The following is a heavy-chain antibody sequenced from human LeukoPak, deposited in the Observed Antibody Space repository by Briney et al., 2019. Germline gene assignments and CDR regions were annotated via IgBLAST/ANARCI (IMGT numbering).Heavy chain of an antibody. CDR2: IYYSGST. Sequence: SETLSLTCTVSGGSISSSSYYWGWIRQPPGKGLEWIGSIYYSGSTYYNPSLKSRVTISVDTSKNQFSLKLSSVTAADTAVYYCARQRGRYFDWLFSWFDPWGQGTLVTVSS. J-gene: IGHJ5*02. CDR3: ARQRGRYFDWLFSWFDP. V-gene: IGHV4-39*01. D-gene: IGHD3-9*01. CDR1: GGSISSSSYY.